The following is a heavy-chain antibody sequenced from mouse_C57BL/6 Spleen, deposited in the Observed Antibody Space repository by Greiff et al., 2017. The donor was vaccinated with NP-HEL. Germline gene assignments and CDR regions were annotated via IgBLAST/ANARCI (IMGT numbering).Heavy chain of an antibody. CDR2: IYPGSGST. Sequence: QVQLKQPGAELVKPGASVKMSCKASGYTFTSYWITWVKQRPGQGLEWIGDIYPGSGSTNYNEKFKSKATLTVDTSSSTAYMQLSSLTSEDSAVYYCARSTGYYYAMDYWGQGTSVTVSS. J-gene: IGHJ4*01. D-gene: IGHD4-1*02. V-gene: IGHV1-55*01. CDR1: GYTFTSYW. CDR3: ARSTGYYYAMDY.